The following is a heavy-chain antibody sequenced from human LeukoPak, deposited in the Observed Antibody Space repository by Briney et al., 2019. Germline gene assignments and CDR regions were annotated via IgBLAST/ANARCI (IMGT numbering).Heavy chain of an antibody. V-gene: IGHV4-59*01. CDR2: FYYSGST. D-gene: IGHD3-3*01. CDR1: GGSISSYY. Sequence: PSETLSLTCTVSGGSISSYYWSWIRQPPGKGLEWIGYFYYSGSTNYNPSLKSRVTISVDTSKNQFSLKLSSVTAADTAVYYCAKDKFPGLTINDYWGQGTLVTVSS. J-gene: IGHJ4*02. CDR3: AKDKFPGLTINDY.